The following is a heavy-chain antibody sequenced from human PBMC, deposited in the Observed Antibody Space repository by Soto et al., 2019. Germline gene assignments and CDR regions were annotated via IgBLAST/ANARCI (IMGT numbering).Heavy chain of an antibody. CDR3: ARAPRGGRHFDY. J-gene: IGHJ4*02. D-gene: IGHD1-26*01. CDR1: GFTVSSNY. Sequence: EVQLVETGGGLIQPGGFLRLSCAASGFTVSSNYMSWVRQAPGKGLEWVSVIYSGGSTYYADSVKGRFTISRDNSKNTLYLQMNSLRAEDTAVYYCARAPRGGRHFDYWGQGTLVTVSS. CDR2: IYSGGST. V-gene: IGHV3-53*02.